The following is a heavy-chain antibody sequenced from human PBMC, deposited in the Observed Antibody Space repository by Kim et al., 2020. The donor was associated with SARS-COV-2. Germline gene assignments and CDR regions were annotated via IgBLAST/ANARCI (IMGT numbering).Heavy chain of an antibody. V-gene: IGHV3-21*01. J-gene: IGHJ4*02. D-gene: IGHD3-10*01. CDR1: GFTFNTYT. Sequence: GGSLRLSCAASGFTFNTYTMDWVRQAPGKGLEWVSSITVSSTHIYYADSVKGRFTISRDNDRNSVYLQMNSLRVDDTAAYYCARGWFGQVGDYWGQGTRV. CDR3: ARGWFGQVGDY. CDR2: ITVSSTHI.